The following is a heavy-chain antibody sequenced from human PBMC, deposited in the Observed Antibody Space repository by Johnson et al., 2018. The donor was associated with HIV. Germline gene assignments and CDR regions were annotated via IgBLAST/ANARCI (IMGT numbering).Heavy chain of an antibody. Sequence: EVQLVESGGGLIEPGGSLRLSCAASGFTFSIVWMHWVRQAPGKGLEWVGRIKSKTDGGTPDYAAPVKGRFTISRDDSKNTLYLQMNSLKTEDTAVYYCTTGWYSGYDLPNAFDIWGQGTMVTVSS. CDR3: TTGWYSGYDLPNAFDI. CDR2: IKSKTDGGTP. CDR1: GFTFSIVW. D-gene: IGHD5-12*01. J-gene: IGHJ3*02. V-gene: IGHV3-15*01.